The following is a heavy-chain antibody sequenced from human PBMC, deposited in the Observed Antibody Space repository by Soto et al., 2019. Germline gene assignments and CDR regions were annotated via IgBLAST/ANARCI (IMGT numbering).Heavy chain of an antibody. V-gene: IGHV1-69*13. CDR1: GVTFSSYA. D-gene: IGHD3-9*01. CDR3: ARTVRYYDILTGYYRPLDY. CDR2: IIPIFGTA. Sequence: SVKVSCKASGVTFSSYAISWVRQAPGQGLEWMGGIIPIFGTANYAQKFQGRVTITADESTSTAYMELSSLRSEDTAVYYCARTVRYYDILTGYYRPLDYWGQGTLVTVSS. J-gene: IGHJ4*02.